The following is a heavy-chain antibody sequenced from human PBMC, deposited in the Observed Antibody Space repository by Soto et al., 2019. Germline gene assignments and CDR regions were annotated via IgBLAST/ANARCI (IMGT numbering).Heavy chain of an antibody. Sequence: QLVQSGGGVVQPGGSLKLSCAAFGFTFSVSDMHWVRQASGKGLEWVGRIRGKNNNYATTYAASMTGRFIISRDDSNNTAFLQMSSLKTEDTAIYYCTRHEEGRRAAFYGMDVWGQGTTVTVSS. CDR3: TRHEEGRRAAFYGMDV. V-gene: IGHV3-73*02. CDR2: IRGKNNNYAT. J-gene: IGHJ6*02. CDR1: GFTFSVSD. D-gene: IGHD6-13*01.